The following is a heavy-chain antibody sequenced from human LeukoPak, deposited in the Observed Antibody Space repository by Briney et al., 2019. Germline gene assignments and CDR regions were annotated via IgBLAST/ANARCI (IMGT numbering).Heavy chain of an antibody. CDR3: AKDMSSRWYLGSFDH. D-gene: IGHD6-13*01. V-gene: IGHV3-23*01. CDR2: ISDTGDST. J-gene: IGHJ4*02. Sequence: GGSLRLSCAASGFTLSSYAMSWVRLAPGKGLEWVSGISDTGDSTYYADSVKGRFTISRDNSKNALYLQMNSLRAEDTAVYYCAKDMSSRWYLGSFDHWGQGTLVTVSS. CDR1: GFTLSSYA.